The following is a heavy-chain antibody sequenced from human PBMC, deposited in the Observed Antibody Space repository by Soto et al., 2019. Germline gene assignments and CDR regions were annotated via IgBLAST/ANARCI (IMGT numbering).Heavy chain of an antibody. J-gene: IGHJ6*02. CDR2: VYNSGST. D-gene: IGHD3-10*01. CDR1: GCSITSYN. CDR3: ARDLRFRGFYGMDV. V-gene: IGHV4-59*12. Sequence: PSETLSLTCTFSGCSITSYNWNLLRQPPGKALEWIGYVYNSGSTYYNPSLKSRVTISVDTSKNQFSLKLSSVTAADTAVYYCARDLRFRGFYGMDVWGQGTTVTVSS.